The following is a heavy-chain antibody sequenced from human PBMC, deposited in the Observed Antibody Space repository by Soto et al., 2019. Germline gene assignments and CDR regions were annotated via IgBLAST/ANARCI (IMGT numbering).Heavy chain of an antibody. CDR1: GFSFTTTGEG. Sequence: SGPTLVNPTATLTLTFPFSGFSFTTTGEGVAWIRPPPGKALEWLAVIYWNDDKHYSPSLKSRLTITKDTSKNQVVLTMTNMDPLDTATYYCARRRPAANQYYCDYWGQGSLVTVSS. CDR3: ARRRPAANQYYCDY. V-gene: IGHV2-5*01. CDR2: IYWNDDK. D-gene: IGHD6-13*01. J-gene: IGHJ4*02.